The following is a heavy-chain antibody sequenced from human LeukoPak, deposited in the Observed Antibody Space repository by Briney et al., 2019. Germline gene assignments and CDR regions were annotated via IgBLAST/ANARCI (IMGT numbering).Heavy chain of an antibody. CDR1: GFTFSYHG. J-gene: IGHJ3*02. Sequence: PGRSLRLSCTASGFTFSYHGMHWVRQAPGKGLEWVTVVYDDGSKKYYSDSVKGRFTISRDNSKNTLFLQMNSLRAEDTAEYYCAREIGTQGVDAFDIWGQGTRVTVSS. CDR2: VYDDGSKK. D-gene: IGHD1-26*01. CDR3: AREIGTQGVDAFDI. V-gene: IGHV3-33*01.